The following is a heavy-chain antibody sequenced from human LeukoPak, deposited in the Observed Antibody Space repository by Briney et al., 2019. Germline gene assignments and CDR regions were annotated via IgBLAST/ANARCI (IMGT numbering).Heavy chain of an antibody. J-gene: IGHJ3*02. CDR3: ARDRGAPVSPYDAFDI. Sequence: GGSLRLSCAASGFTFSSYSMNWVRQAPGKGLEWVSYTSSSSSTIYYADSVKGRFTISRDNAKNSLYLQMNSLRAEDTAVYYCARDRGAPVSPYDAFDIWGQGTMVTVSS. CDR1: GFTFSSYS. D-gene: IGHD1-26*01. CDR2: TSSSSSTI. V-gene: IGHV3-48*01.